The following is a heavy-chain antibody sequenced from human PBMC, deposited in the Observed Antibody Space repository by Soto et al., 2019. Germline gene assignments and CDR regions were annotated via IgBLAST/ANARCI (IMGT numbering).Heavy chain of an antibody. D-gene: IGHD2-2*01. Sequence: ASVKVSCKASGYTFTSYDINWVRQATGQGLEWMGWMNPNSGNTGYAQKFQGRVTMTRNTSISTAYMELSSLRSEDTAVYYCARGNIVVVPAAFSREYYYYMDVRGKGTTVTVSS. V-gene: IGHV1-8*01. CDR3: ARGNIVVVPAAFSREYYYYMDV. CDR2: MNPNSGNT. J-gene: IGHJ6*03. CDR1: GYTFTSYD.